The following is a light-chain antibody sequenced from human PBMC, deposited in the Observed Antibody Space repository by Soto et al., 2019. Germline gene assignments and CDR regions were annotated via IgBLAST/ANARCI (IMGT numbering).Light chain of an antibody. CDR2: RAS. V-gene: IGKV1-39*01. CDR3: QQSHSYPRT. CDR1: QSINRE. J-gene: IGKJ1*01. Sequence: IQMTQSPSSLSASVGDRVTITCRASQSINRELHWYQHRPGKAPNLLIARASSLQSGVPSRFSRSGFGTDFTITISSLQREDFATYSCQQSHSYPRTFGQGTKVDIK.